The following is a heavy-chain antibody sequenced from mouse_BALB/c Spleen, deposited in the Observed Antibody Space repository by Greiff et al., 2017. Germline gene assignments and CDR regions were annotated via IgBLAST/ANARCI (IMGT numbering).Heavy chain of an antibody. CDR1: GFSLTSYG. CDR2: IWSGGST. D-gene: IGHD1-1*01. Sequence: QVQLQQSGPGLVQPSQSLSITCTVSGFSLTSYGVHWVRQSQGKGLEWLGVIWSGGSTDYNAAFISRLSISKDNSKSQVFFKMNSLQANDTAIYYCARNFYYGSSLWYFDVWGAGTTVTVSS. CDR3: ARNFYYGSSLWYFDV. V-gene: IGHV2-2*02. J-gene: IGHJ1*01.